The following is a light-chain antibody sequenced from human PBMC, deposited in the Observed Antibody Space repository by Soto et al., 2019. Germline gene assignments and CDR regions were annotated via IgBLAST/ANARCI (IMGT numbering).Light chain of an antibody. CDR2: KAS. V-gene: IGKV1-5*03. CDR3: QHYNSYSEA. Sequence: DIQMTQSPSTLSGSVGDRVTITFRASQTISSWLAWYQQKPGKAPKLVIYKASTLKSGVPSRFSGSGSGTEFTLTISSLQPDDFATYYCQHYNSYSEAFGQGTKVDIK. J-gene: IGKJ1*01. CDR1: QTISSW.